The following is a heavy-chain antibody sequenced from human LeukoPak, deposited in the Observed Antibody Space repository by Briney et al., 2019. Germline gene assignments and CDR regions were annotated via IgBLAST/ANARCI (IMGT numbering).Heavy chain of an antibody. CDR1: GFTFSSYA. Sequence: GRSLRLSCAASGFTFSSYAMHWVRQAPGKGLEWVAVISYDGSNKYYADSVKGRFTISRDSSKNTLYLQMNSLRAEDTAVYYCARDTFGGSYLGGGAFDIWGQGTMVTVSS. CDR3: ARDTFGGSYLGGGAFDI. D-gene: IGHD1-26*01. CDR2: ISYDGSNK. V-gene: IGHV3-30*04. J-gene: IGHJ3*02.